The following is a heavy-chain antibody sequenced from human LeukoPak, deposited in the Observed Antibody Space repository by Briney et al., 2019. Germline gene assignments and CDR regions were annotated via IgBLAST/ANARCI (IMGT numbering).Heavy chain of an antibody. CDR2: VNPSSGST. D-gene: IGHD6-19*01. Sequence: ASVKVSCKASGYTFTSYFMHWVRQAPGQGLEWMGVVNPSSGSTTYSQKFQGRVTMTRDTSTSTVYMDLGSLRSDDTAVYYCARHSSGWQGKNYFDYWGQGTLVAVSS. CDR1: GYTFTSYF. J-gene: IGHJ4*02. V-gene: IGHV1-46*01. CDR3: ARHSSGWQGKNYFDY.